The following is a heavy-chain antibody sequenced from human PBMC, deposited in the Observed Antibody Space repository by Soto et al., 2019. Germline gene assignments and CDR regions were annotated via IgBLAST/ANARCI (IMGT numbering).Heavy chain of an antibody. Sequence: QVQLVQSGAEVKKPGSSVKVSCKASGDTDTNYVISWVRQAPGQGLEWMGGIFPKFGTTYSAQKLQDRLTITADESTSTVYMQLSSLSLDDTAVYYCEAEMTFGKLSVVWGQGTTVTVSS. CDR2: IFPKFGTT. CDR1: GDTDTNYV. CDR3: EAEMTFGKLSVV. V-gene: IGHV1-69*01. J-gene: IGHJ6*02. D-gene: IGHD3-16*02.